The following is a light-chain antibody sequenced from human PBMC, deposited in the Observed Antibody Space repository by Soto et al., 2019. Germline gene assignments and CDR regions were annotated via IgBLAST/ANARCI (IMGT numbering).Light chain of an antibody. CDR3: LQHNSYPLT. CDR2: DSS. V-gene: IGKV1-5*01. Sequence: DIQMTQSPSFLSASVGDRVTITCRASQSVGIWLAWYQQKPVKAPKLLIYDSSTLESGVSSGFSGSGSGTEFTLTISILHPEDLATYYRLQHNSYPLTFGQGTKVDI. J-gene: IGKJ1*01. CDR1: QSVGIW.